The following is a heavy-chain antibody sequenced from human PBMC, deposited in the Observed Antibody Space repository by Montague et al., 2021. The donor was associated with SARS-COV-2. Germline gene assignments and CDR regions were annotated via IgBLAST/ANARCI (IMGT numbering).Heavy chain of an antibody. Sequence: SETLSLTCTVSGGSITSYYWSWIRQPPGKGLEYIGYIYYSGNTNYNPPLKSRVTMSVDTSKNQFSLKLSSVTAADTAVYYCARGDGHYYGSGTYPYYWGQGTLVTVSS. CDR3: ARGDGHYYGSGTYPYY. CDR2: IYYSGNT. V-gene: IGHV4-59*01. J-gene: IGHJ4*02. CDR1: GGSITSYY. D-gene: IGHD3-10*01.